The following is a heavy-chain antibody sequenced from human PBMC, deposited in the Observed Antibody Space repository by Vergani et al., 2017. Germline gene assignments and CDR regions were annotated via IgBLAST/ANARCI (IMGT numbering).Heavy chain of an antibody. CDR2: ISPGASTA. D-gene: IGHD1-1*01. CDR1: GFKFSHHS. V-gene: IGHV3-11*04. Sequence: LEESGGGSVKPGGSLRLSCAASGFKFSHHSMSWIRQAPGKGLEWVSHISPGASTASYTDSVTGRFTVSRDNDNNSLTLDMTTLRVEDTAVYYCAKNPGISTTRHYYAMDVWGQGTTVTVSS. J-gene: IGHJ6*02. CDR3: AKNPGISTTRHYYAMDV.